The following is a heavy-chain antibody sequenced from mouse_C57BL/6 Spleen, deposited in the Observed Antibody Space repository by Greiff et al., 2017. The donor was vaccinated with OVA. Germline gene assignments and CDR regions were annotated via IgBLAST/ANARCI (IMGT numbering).Heavy chain of an antibody. D-gene: IGHD2-3*01. V-gene: IGHV1-50*01. J-gene: IGHJ3*01. CDR3: TRHFDGCPDWFAY. Sequence: QVQLQQPGAELVKPGASVKLSCKASGYTFTSYWMQWVKQRPGQGLEWIGEIDPSDSYTNYNQKFKGKATLTVDTSSSTAYMQLSSLPSEDSADYCCTRHFDGCPDWFAYWGQGTLVTVSA. CDR1: GYTFTSYW. CDR2: IDPSDSYT.